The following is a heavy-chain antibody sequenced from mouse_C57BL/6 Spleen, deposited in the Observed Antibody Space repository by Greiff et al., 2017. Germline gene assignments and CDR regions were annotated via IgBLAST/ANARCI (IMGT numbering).Heavy chain of an antibody. CDR2: IDPSDSYT. J-gene: IGHJ3*01. CDR3: AREGAYGNRFAY. D-gene: IGHD2-1*01. Sequence: VQLQQPGAELVMPGASVKLSCKASGYTFTSYWMHWVKQRPGQGLEWIGEIDPSDSYTNYNQKFKGKSTLTVDKSSSTAYMQLSSLTSEDSAVYYCAREGAYGNRFAYWGQGTLVTVSA. V-gene: IGHV1-69*01. CDR1: GYTFTSYW.